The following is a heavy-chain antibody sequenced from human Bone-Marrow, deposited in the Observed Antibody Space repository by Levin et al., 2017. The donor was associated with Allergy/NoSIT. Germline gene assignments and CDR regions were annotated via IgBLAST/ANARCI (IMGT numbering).Heavy chain of an antibody. CDR2: ISYDGSNK. J-gene: IGHJ6*02. Sequence: GGSLRLSCAASGFTFSSYGMHWVRQAPGKGLEWVAVISYDGSNKYYADSVKGRFTISRDNSKNTLYLQMNSLRAEDTAVYYCGRSSYYYYGMDVWGQGTTVTVSS. CDR3: GRSSYYYYGMDV. CDR1: GFTFSSYG. V-gene: IGHV3-30*03.